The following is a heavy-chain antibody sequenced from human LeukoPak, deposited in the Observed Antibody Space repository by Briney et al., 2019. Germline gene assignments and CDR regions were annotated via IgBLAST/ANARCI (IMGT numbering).Heavy chain of an antibody. V-gene: IGHV4-38-2*01. Sequence: SETLSLTCAVSGYSISSGYYWGWIRQPPGEGLEWIGSIYHSGSTYYNPSLKSRVTISVDTSKNQFSLKLSSVTAADTAVYYCARLVLARFYDSSGYFDYWGQGTLVTVSS. J-gene: IGHJ4*02. D-gene: IGHD3-22*01. CDR2: IYHSGST. CDR3: ARLVLARFYDSSGYFDY. CDR1: GYSISSGYY.